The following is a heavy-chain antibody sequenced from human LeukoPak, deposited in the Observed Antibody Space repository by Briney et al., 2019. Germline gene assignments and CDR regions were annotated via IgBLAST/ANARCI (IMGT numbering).Heavy chain of an antibody. J-gene: IGHJ4*02. CDR3: ARLYYDSSGYYQICYFDY. V-gene: IGHV4-39*01. CDR1: GGSISSSSYY. D-gene: IGHD3-22*01. Sequence: SETLSLTCTVSGGSISSSSYYWGWIRQPPGKGLEWIGSIYYSGSTYYDPSLKSRVTISVDTSKNQFSLNLSSVTAADTAVYYCARLYYDSSGYYQICYFDYWGQGTLVTVSS. CDR2: IYYSGST.